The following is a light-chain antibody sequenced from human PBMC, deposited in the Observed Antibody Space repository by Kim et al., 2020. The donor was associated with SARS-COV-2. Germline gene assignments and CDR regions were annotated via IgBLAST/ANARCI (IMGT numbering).Light chain of an antibody. Sequence: TINCKSRLSMLKISKNKNSLARYKHKPGQPPNLLIYWASTRDSRVPDRFSGRGSRTDFTLTLNNLQAEDVAVYYCQQYYNTPVTFGGGTKVDIK. CDR1: LSMLKISKNKNS. CDR2: WAS. CDR3: QQYYNTPVT. V-gene: IGKV4-1*01. J-gene: IGKJ4*01.